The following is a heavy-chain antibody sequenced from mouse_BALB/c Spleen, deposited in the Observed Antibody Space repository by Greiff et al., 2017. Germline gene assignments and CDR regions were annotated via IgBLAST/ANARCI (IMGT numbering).Heavy chain of an antibody. CDR3: ARGFDYDDYYAMDY. CDR1: GFSLTSYG. D-gene: IGHD2-4*01. CDR2: IWAGGST. Sequence: QVQLQQSGPGLVAPSQSLSITCTVSGFSLTSYGVHWVRQPPGKGLEWLGVIWAGGSTNYNSALMSRLSISKDNSKSQVFLKMNSLQTDDTAMYYCARGFDYDDYYAMDYWGQGTSVTVSS. V-gene: IGHV2-9*02. J-gene: IGHJ4*01.